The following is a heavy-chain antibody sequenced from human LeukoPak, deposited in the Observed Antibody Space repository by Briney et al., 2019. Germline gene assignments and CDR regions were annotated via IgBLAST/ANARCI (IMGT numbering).Heavy chain of an antibody. CDR1: GYTFTSYG. Sequence: ASVKVSCKASGYTFTSYGISSVRQAPGQVLEWMGWISAYNGNTNYAQKLQGRVTMTTDTSTSTAYMELRSLRSDDTAVYYCARDWGPYDFWSGYYIGDYFAYWGQGTLVTVSS. J-gene: IGHJ4*02. CDR2: ISAYNGNT. CDR3: ARDWGPYDFWSGYYIGDYFAY. V-gene: IGHV1-18*01. D-gene: IGHD3-3*01.